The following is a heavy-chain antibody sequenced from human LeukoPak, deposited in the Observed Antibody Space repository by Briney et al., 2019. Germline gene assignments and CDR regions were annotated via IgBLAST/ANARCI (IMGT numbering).Heavy chain of an antibody. J-gene: IGHJ4*02. D-gene: IGHD3-22*01. Sequence: GGSLRLSCAASGFTVSSNYMSWVRQAPGKGLGWVSVICSGGSTYYADSVKGRVTISRHNSKNTLYLQMNSLRAEDTAVYYCASSPFYDSSGYYSYWGQGTLVTVSS. CDR3: ASSPFYDSSGYYSY. CDR2: ICSGGST. CDR1: GFTVSSNY. V-gene: IGHV3-53*04.